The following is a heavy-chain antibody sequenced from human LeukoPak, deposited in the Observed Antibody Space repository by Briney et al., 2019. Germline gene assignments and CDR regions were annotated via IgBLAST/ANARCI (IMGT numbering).Heavy chain of an antibody. V-gene: IGHV3-23*01. D-gene: IGHD2-2*01. CDR1: GFTFRHFA. Sequence: GGSLRLSCAASGFTFRHFAMNWVRQAPGKGLEWVSVISVSDGSTYYTDSVRGRFTISRDNSKNTLFLQLNGLRAEDTAIYYCARAMPSSTYYFDSWGQGTLVTVSS. CDR3: ARAMPSSTYYFDS. J-gene: IGHJ4*02. CDR2: ISVSDGST.